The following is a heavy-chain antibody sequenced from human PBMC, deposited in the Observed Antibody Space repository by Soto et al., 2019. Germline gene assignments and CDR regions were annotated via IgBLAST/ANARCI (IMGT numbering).Heavy chain of an antibody. D-gene: IGHD2-21*02. CDR2: IYYSGST. V-gene: IGHV4-59*01. Sequence: SETLSLSCTVSGGSISSYYWSWIRQPPGKGLEWIGYIYYSGSTNYNPSLKSRVTISVDTSKNQFSLKLSSVTAADTAVYYCASTPSVVTAPYYYYYGTDVWGQGTTVTVSS. CDR1: GGSISSYY. CDR3: ASTPSVVTAPYYYYYGTDV. J-gene: IGHJ6*02.